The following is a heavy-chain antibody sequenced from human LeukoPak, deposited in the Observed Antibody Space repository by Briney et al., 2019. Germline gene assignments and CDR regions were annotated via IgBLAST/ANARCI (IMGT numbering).Heavy chain of an antibody. CDR2: IYYSGNT. J-gene: IGHJ4*02. CDR1: GGSISSSSFY. D-gene: IGHD2-15*01. Sequence: AETLSLTCTVSGGSISSSSFYWGWIRQPPGKGLEWIGSIYYSGNTYYNPSLKSRVTISIDTSKNQFSLKMTSMTAADTAIYYCWLEKVVAAYFDSWGQGTLVTVSS. V-gene: IGHV4-39*07. CDR3: WLEKVVAAYFDS.